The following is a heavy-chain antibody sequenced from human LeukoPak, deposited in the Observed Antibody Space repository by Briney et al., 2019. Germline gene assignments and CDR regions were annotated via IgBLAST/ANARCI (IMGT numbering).Heavy chain of an antibody. CDR1: GGSISSGDYY. J-gene: IGHJ4*02. V-gene: IGHV4-30-4*01. Sequence: SQTLSLTCTVSGGSISSGDYYWSWIRQPPGKGLEWIGYIYYSGSTYYNPSLKSRVTISVDTSKNQFSLKLSSVTAADTAVYYCARQPRVDFWSGYSDYWGQGTLVTASS. CDR2: IYYSGST. CDR3: ARQPRVDFWSGYSDY. D-gene: IGHD3-3*01.